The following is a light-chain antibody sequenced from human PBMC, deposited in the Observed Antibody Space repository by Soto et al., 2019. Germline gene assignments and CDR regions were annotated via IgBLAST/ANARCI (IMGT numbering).Light chain of an antibody. CDR2: EVS. J-gene: IGLJ1*01. Sequence: QSALTQPASVSGSPGQSITISCTGTSSDVGGYTFVSWYQQHPGKAPKLMIYEVSNRPSGVSNRFSGSKSGNTASLTISGLQAEDEDDYYCSSYTSNSSPYVFGTGTKVTVL. CDR1: SSDVGGYTF. V-gene: IGLV2-14*01. CDR3: SSYTSNSSPYV.